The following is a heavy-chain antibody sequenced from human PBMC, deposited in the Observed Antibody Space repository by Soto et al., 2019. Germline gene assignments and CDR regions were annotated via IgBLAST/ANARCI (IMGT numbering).Heavy chain of an antibody. CDR3: ARDLVQTMARGVITNWFDP. CDR1: GGTFSSYT. V-gene: IGHV1-69*04. Sequence: GASVKVSCKASGGTFSSYTISWVRQAPGQGLEWMGRIIPILGIANYAQKFQGRVTITADKSTSTAYMELSSLRSEDTAVYYCARDLVQTMARGVITNWFDPWGQGTLVTVSS. D-gene: IGHD3-10*01. J-gene: IGHJ5*02. CDR2: IIPILGIA.